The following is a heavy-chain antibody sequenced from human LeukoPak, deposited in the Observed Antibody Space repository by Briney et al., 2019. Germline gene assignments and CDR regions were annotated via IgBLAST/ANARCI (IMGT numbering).Heavy chain of an antibody. V-gene: IGHV4-59*11. D-gene: IGHD3-9*01. CDR1: GDSISSHY. CDR2: MYNSGDT. CDR3: ARGYDILTGRPQGGLEF. J-gene: IGHJ4*02. Sequence: PSETLSLTCTVSGDSISSHYWSWIRQPPGKGLEWIGYMYNSGDTNYNPSPRSRVTISVDTSKNQFSLKLSSVTAADTAVYYCARGYDILTGRPQGGLEFWGQGTLVTVSS.